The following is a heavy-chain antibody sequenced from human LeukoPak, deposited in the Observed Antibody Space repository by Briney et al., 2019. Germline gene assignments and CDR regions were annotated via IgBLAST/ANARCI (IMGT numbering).Heavy chain of an antibody. CDR2: ITWGRDNL. CDR1: GFIFDDYA. Sequence: GGSLRLSCAVSGFIFDDYAMHWVRQAPGKGLEWVSGITWGRDNLAYAASVKGRFTISRDNAKNTLYLQMNSLRTEDTAVYYCARGLPNYYGMDVWGQGTTVTVSS. V-gene: IGHV3-9*01. CDR3: ARGLPNYYGMDV. J-gene: IGHJ6*02.